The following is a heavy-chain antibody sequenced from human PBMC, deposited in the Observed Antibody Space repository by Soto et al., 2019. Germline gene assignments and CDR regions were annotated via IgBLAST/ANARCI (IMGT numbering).Heavy chain of an antibody. V-gene: IGHV4-34*01. D-gene: IGHD2-15*01. J-gene: IGHJ4*02. CDR1: GGSFSDYY. CDR3: ARGISLKVVLQRGAPDKYYFDY. Sequence: QVQLQQWGAGLLKPSETLSLTCAVYGGSFSDYYWSWIRQPPGKGLQWIGEVNHRGSTNYDPSLKSRVTISADTSKNQFSLKLRSLTAADTAMYYCARGISLKVVLQRGAPDKYYFDYWGQGTLVTVSS. CDR2: VNHRGST.